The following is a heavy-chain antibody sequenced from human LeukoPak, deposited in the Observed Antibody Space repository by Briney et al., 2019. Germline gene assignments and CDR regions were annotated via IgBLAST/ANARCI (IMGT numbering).Heavy chain of an antibody. V-gene: IGHV1-2*02. Sequence: ASVKVSCKTSGYTFTGYYIHWVRQAPGQGLEWMGWINPDSGGTNYAQKFQGRVTMTRDTSISAGYMELSGLRPDDTAVFYCARVRGDTAWTGFNSWGKETWSPSPQ. J-gene: IGHJ5*01. CDR2: INPDSGGT. D-gene: IGHD3-10*01. CDR1: GYTFTGYY. CDR3: ARVRGDTAWTGFNS.